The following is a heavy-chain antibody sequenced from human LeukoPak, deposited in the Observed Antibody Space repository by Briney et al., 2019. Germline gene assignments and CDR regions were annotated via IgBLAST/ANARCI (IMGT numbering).Heavy chain of an antibody. CDR1: GYTLTSYG. V-gene: IGHV1-18*01. J-gene: IGHJ6*03. CDR3: ARYYYGSGSYSENYYYYYMDV. Sequence: ASVKVSCKASGYTLTSYGISWVRQAPGQGLEWMGWISAYNGNTNYAQKLQGRVTMTTDTSTSTAYMELRSLRSDDTAVYYCARYYYGSGSYSENYYYYYMDVWGKGTTVTVSS. D-gene: IGHD3-10*01. CDR2: ISAYNGNT.